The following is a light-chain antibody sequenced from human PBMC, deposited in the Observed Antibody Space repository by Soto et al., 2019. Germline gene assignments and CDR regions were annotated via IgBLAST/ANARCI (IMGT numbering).Light chain of an antibody. V-gene: IGKV3-11*01. CDR1: QSVSSY. Sequence: EIVLTQSPATPSLSPGERATLSCRASQSVSSYLAWYQQKPGQAPRLLIYDASNRATGIPARLSGSGSVTDFTLTISSLEPEDFAVYYRQQRSNWPLTFGGGNKVEIK. CDR3: QQRSNWPLT. J-gene: IGKJ4*01. CDR2: DAS.